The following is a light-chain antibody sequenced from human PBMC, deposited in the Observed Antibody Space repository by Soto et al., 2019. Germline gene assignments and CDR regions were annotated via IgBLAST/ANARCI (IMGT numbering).Light chain of an antibody. CDR2: GNS. Sequence: QSALTQPPSVSGAPGQRVTISCTGSSSKIGAGYDVHWYQQLPGTAPKLLIYGNSNRPSGVPDRFSGSKSGTSASLAITGLQAEDEADYYCQSYDSSLSAHNYVFGTGTKVTVL. J-gene: IGLJ1*01. CDR1: SSKIGAGYD. V-gene: IGLV1-40*01. CDR3: QSYDSSLSAHNYV.